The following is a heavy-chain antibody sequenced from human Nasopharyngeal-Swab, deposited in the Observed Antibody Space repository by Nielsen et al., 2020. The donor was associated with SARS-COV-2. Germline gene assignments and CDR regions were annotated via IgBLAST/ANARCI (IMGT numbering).Heavy chain of an antibody. CDR2: LYWDDDN. J-gene: IGHJ4*02. D-gene: IGHD6-19*01. CDR3: VHSTGWRLDY. V-gene: IGHV2-5*02. Sequence: SGPTLVKPSQTLTLTCTFSGFSLSTSKVDVSWVRQLPGKAREWLALLYWDDDNRYNPSLKNRITITRDTSKNQVVLTMTNMDPVDTATYYCVHSTGWRLDYWGQGTLVTVSS. CDR1: GFSLSTSKVD.